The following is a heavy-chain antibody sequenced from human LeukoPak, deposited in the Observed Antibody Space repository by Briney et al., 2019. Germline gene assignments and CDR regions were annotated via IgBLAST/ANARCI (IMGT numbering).Heavy chain of an antibody. Sequence: GGSLRLSCAASGFTFSDHYMDWVRQAPGTGLEWVGHTRNKANSYTAEYAASVKGRFTISRDDSKSSLYLQMNSLKTEDTAVYYCARSGDRGHYYFDYWGQGTLVTVSS. CDR2: TRNKANSYTA. CDR3: ARSGDRGHYYFDY. J-gene: IGHJ4*02. V-gene: IGHV3-72*01. D-gene: IGHD7-27*01. CDR1: GFTFSDHY.